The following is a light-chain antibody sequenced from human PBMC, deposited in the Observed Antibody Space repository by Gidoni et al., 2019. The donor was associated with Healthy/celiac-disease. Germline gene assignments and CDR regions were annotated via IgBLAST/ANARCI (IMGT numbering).Light chain of an antibody. CDR2: AAS. CDR3: QQSYSTMYT. J-gene: IGKJ2*01. Sequence: DIQMTQSPSSLSASVGDSVTITCRASQSISSYLNWYQQKPGKAPKLLIYAASSLQSGVPSRFSGSGSGTDFTLTISSLQPEDFATYYCQQSYSTMYTFGQXTKLEIK. V-gene: IGKV1-39*01. CDR1: QSISSY.